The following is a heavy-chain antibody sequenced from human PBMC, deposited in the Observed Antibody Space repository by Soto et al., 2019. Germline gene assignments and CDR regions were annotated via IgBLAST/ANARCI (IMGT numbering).Heavy chain of an antibody. J-gene: IGHJ6*02. CDR2: IDPSDSYT. V-gene: IGHV5-10-1*01. D-gene: IGHD3-3*01. Sequence: GESLKISCKCSGYSFTIYWISWVLQMPVKGLEWMGRIDPSDSYTNYSPSFQGHVTISADKSISTAYLQWSSLKASDTAMYYCARLPLLRLGVVIRQYYYGMDVWGQGTTVTVSS. CDR1: GYSFTIYW. CDR3: ARLPLLRLGVVIRQYYYGMDV.